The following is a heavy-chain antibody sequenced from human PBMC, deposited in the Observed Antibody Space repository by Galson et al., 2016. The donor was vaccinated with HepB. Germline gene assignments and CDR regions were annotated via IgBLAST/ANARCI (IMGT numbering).Heavy chain of an antibody. D-gene: IGHD2-2*01. Sequence: SETLSLTCAVYGGSFSGYYWSWIRQPPGKGLEWIGEINHSGSTNYNPSLKSRVTLSVDTSKSQFSLKLSSVTAADTAVFYCARGRPPFQPRPKFDYWGQGTLVTVSS. CDR3: ARGRPPFQPRPKFDY. V-gene: IGHV4-34*01. CDR2: INHSGST. CDR1: GGSFSGYY. J-gene: IGHJ4*02.